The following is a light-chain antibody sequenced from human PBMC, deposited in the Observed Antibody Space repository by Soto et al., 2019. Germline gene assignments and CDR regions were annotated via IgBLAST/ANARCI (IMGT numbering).Light chain of an antibody. V-gene: IGKV3-15*01. J-gene: IGKJ1*01. Sequence: EIVMTQSPATLSLSPLEIATLSFMASQSVNSNLAWYQQKAGQAPRLLIYGTSTRATGIPARFSGSGSGTDFTLTISSLQFEDFAVYYCQQYNNWPRTFGQGTKVDI. CDR1: QSVNSN. CDR2: GTS. CDR3: QQYNNWPRT.